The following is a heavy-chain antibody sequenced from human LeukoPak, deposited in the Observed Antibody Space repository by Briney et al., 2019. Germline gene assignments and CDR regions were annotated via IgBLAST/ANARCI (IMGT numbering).Heavy chain of an antibody. J-gene: IGHJ5*02. Sequence: SETLSLTCTVSGGSISSYYWSWIRQPAGKGLEWIGRIYTSGSTNYNPSLKSRVTMSVDTSKNQFSLKLSSVTAADTAVYYCARDRVVITGGWFDPWGQGTLVTLSS. CDR1: GGSISSYY. CDR2: IYTSGST. D-gene: IGHD3-22*01. V-gene: IGHV4-4*07. CDR3: ARDRVVITGGWFDP.